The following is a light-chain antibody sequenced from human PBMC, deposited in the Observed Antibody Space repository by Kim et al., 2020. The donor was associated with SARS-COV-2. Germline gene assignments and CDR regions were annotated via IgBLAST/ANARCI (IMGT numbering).Light chain of an antibody. CDR1: KLGDKY. V-gene: IGLV3-1*01. J-gene: IGLJ2*01. CDR3: QAWGNIVV. CDR2: QDT. Sequence: VSVSPGQTASITCSGDKLGDKYASWYQQKPGQSPVLVIYQDTNRPSGIPERFSGSKSGNTATLTISVTQAMDEADYYCQAWGNIVVFGGGTQLTVL.